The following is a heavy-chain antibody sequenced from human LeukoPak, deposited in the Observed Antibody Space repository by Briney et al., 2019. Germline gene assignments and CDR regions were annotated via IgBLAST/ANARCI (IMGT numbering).Heavy chain of an antibody. CDR2: IKGDGSTT. Sequence: GGSLRLSCATSGFSFSHYWMHWLRQVPGQGLVWVSRIKGDGSTTRNADSVKGRFTISRDNAKNTLYLQMNSLRVEDTAVYYCAREIGLERDYWGQGTLVTVSS. J-gene: IGHJ4*02. CDR1: GFSFSHYW. CDR3: AREIGLERDY. V-gene: IGHV3-74*01. D-gene: IGHD1-1*01.